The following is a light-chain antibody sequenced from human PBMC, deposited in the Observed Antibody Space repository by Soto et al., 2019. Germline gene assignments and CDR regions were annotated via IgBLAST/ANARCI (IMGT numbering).Light chain of an antibody. CDR3: QTYDTSLSAYV. Sequence: QAVVSHPPSVSGARGQRVTISCTGSSSNFGSGYDVQWYQQLPGRAPKFLISGNNDRPSGLPDRFSASKSGTSASLAITGLQTEDEADYYCQTYDTSLSAYVFGTGTKLTVL. CDR2: GNN. V-gene: IGLV1-40*01. J-gene: IGLJ1*01. CDR1: SSNFGSGYD.